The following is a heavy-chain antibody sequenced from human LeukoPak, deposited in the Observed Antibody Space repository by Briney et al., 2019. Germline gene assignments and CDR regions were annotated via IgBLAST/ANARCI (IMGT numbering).Heavy chain of an antibody. D-gene: IGHD5-12*01. Sequence: PGGSLRLSCEPPGFSFSSYGMHGVRQAPGKGLEWVAVIWVDSSRKYYADSVKGRFTISRDHPENMLYLQMHSLRAEDTDVYYCAKDRHSGYDPDYYYYMDVWGKGTTVTVSS. V-gene: IGHV3-33*06. CDR1: GFSFSSYG. CDR2: IWVDSSRK. J-gene: IGHJ6*03. CDR3: AKDRHSGYDPDYYYYMDV.